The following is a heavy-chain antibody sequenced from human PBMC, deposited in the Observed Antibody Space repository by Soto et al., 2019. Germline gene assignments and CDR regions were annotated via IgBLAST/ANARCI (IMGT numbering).Heavy chain of an antibody. CDR3: ARALTMIVVVILGY. Sequence: QVQLVQSGAEVKKPGASVKVSCKASGYTFTSYAMHWVRQAPGQRLERMGWINAGNGNTKYSQKFQGRVTITRDTSASTAYMELSSLRSEDTAVYYCARALTMIVVVILGYWGQGTLVTVSS. J-gene: IGHJ4*02. CDR1: GYTFTSYA. V-gene: IGHV1-3*01. CDR2: INAGNGNT. D-gene: IGHD3-22*01.